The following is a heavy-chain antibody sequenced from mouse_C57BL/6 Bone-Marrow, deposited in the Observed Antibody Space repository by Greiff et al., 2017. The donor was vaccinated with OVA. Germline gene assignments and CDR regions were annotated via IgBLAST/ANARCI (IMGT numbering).Heavy chain of an antibody. CDR3: ARIFWDYGSSSYWYFDV. D-gene: IGHD1-1*01. CDR1: GYTFTSYW. V-gene: IGHV1-55*01. Sequence: QVQLQQPGAELVKPGASVKMSCKASGYTFTSYWITWVKQRPGQGLEWIGDIYPGSGSTNDNEKFKSKATLTVDTSSSTAYMQLSSLTSEDSAVYYCARIFWDYGSSSYWYFDVWGTGTTVTVSS. J-gene: IGHJ1*03. CDR2: IYPGSGST.